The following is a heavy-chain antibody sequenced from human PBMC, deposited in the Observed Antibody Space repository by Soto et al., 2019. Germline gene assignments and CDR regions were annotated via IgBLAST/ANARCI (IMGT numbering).Heavy chain of an antibody. J-gene: IGHJ6*02. CDR3: ARFYYDSSGYLPSPYYYYYGMDV. D-gene: IGHD3-22*01. CDR2: IKQDGSEE. V-gene: IGHV3-7*01. CDR1: GFTFSSYA. Sequence: PGGSLRLSCAASGFTFSSYAMHWVRQAPGKGLEWVANIKQDGSEEYYVDSVKGRFTISRDNAKNSLYLQMNSLRAEDTAVYYCARFYYDSSGYLPSPYYYYYGMDVWGQGTTVTVSS.